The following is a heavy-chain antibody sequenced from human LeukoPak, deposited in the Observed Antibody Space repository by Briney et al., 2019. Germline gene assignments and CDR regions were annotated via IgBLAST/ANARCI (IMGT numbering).Heavy chain of an antibody. Sequence: GGSLRLSCAASGFTVSSSYMSWVRQALGKGLEWVSVIYIGGNTYYAESVKGRFTISRDNSENTLYLQLNSLRAEDTAVYYCVRGDGYNFFDYWGQGTLVTVSS. V-gene: IGHV3-53*01. CDR3: VRGDGYNFFDY. CDR2: IYIGGNT. CDR1: GFTVSSSY. D-gene: IGHD5-24*01. J-gene: IGHJ4*02.